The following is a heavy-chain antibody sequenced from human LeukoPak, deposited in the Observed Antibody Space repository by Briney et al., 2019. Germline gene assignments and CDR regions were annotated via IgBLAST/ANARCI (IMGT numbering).Heavy chain of an antibody. CDR3: ARRYSGSYQGWFDP. D-gene: IGHD1-26*01. CDR1: GGSFSGCY. V-gene: IGHV4-34*01. Sequence: SETLSLTCAVYGGSFSGCYWSWIRRPPGKGLEWIGEINHSGSTNYNPSLKSRVTISVDTSKNQFSLKLSSVTAADTAVYYCARRYSGSYQGWFDPWGQGTLVTVSS. CDR2: INHSGST. J-gene: IGHJ5*02.